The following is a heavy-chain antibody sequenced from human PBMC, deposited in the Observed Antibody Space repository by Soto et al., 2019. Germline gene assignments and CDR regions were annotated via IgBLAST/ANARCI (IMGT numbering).Heavy chain of an antibody. CDR2: LNWNSVTP. V-gene: IGHV3-9*01. Sequence: PGGSLRLSCAASGFNFGDYAMHWVRLTPGQGLEWVSGLNWNSVTPGYGDSVKGRFSISRDNGKYALYLQMTSLRPEDTALYYCVKDISGAYSGPNYDAWGQGTLVTVSS. CDR3: VKDISGAYSGPNYDA. CDR1: GFNFGDYA. J-gene: IGHJ4*02. D-gene: IGHD1-26*01.